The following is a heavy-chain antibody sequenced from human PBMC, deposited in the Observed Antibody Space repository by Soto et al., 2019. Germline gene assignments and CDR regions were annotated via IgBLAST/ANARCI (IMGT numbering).Heavy chain of an antibody. CDR3: ARHVLPCSASPCYGVDV. CDR1: GYTFASYW. Sequence: PGESLKISCKGSGYTFASYWIGWVHQMPGKGLEWMGIIYPGDSNIKYSPSFEGQITISADKSISTAYLQWSSLEASDSAMYFCARHVLPCSASPCYGVDVWGQGTAVTVSS. V-gene: IGHV5-51*07. D-gene: IGHD6-25*01. CDR2: IYPGDSNI. J-gene: IGHJ6*02.